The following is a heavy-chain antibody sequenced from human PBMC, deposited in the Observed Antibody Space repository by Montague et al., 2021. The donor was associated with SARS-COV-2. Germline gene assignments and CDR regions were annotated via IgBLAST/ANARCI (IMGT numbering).Heavy chain of an antibody. J-gene: IGHJ3*02. D-gene: IGHD3-22*01. Sequence: SVMVSCKASGYTFTSYGISWVRQAPGQGLEWMGWISAYNGNTNYAQKLQGGVTMTTDTSTSTAYMELRSLRSDDTAVYYCARCAVVVITTCDAFDIWGQGTMVTVSS. CDR1: GYTFTSYG. CDR3: ARCAVVVITTCDAFDI. V-gene: IGHV1-18*01. CDR2: ISAYNGNT.